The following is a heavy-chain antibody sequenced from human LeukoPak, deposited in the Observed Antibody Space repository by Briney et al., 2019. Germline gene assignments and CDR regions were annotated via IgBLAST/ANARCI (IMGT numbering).Heavy chain of an antibody. V-gene: IGHV3-7*01. Sequence: GGSLRLSCAASGFSFRLYWMSWVRQTPGKGLEWVANINQDGTLKNNVDSLKGRFTVSRDNAKNSVFLQMNSLRAEDTAVYYCARFSRDAESHRGQGTLVTVSS. CDR1: GFSFRLYW. CDR3: ARFSRDAESH. D-gene: IGHD3-10*01. J-gene: IGHJ4*02. CDR2: INQDGTLK.